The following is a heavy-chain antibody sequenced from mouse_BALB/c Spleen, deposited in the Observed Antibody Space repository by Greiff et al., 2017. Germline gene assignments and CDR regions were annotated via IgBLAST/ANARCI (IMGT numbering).Heavy chain of an antibody. D-gene: IGHD1-1*01. J-gene: IGHJ2*01. V-gene: IGHV1-7*01. Sequence: VQLQQSGAELAKPGASVKMSCKASGYTFTSYWMHWVKQRPGQGLEWIGYINPSTGYTEYNQKFKDKATLTADKSSSTAYMQLSSLTSEDSAVYYCAALTTVVADYWGQGTTLTVSS. CDR1: GYTFTSYW. CDR3: AALTTVVADY. CDR2: INPSTGYT.